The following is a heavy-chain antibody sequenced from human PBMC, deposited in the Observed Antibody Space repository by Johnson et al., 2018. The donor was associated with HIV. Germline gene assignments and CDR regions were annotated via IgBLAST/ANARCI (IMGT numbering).Heavy chain of an antibody. V-gene: IGHV3-11*04. CDR2: ISSSGSTI. Sequence: QVQLVESGGGLVQPGGSLRLSCAASGFTFSDYYMSWIRQAPGKGLEWVSYISSSGSTIYYADSVKGRFTISRDNAKNSLYLQMNSLRAEDTAVYDCARDHSSSGYRGFGGAFDIWGQGTMVTVSS. D-gene: IGHD6-13*01. J-gene: IGHJ3*02. CDR3: ARDHSSSGYRGFGGAFDI. CDR1: GFTFSDYY.